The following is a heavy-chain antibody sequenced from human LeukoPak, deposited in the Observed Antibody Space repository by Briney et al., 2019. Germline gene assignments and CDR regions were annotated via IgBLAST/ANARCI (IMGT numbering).Heavy chain of an antibody. Sequence: PSETLSLTCTVSGGSISSYYWGWIRQPPGKGLEWIGSIYHSGSTYYNPSLKSRVTISVYTSKNQFSLKLSSVTAADTAVYYCARVHTADYYYYYMDVWGKGTTVTVSS. D-gene: IGHD5-18*01. CDR3: ARVHTADYYYYYMDV. CDR2: IYHSGST. J-gene: IGHJ6*03. V-gene: IGHV4-38-2*02. CDR1: GGSISSYY.